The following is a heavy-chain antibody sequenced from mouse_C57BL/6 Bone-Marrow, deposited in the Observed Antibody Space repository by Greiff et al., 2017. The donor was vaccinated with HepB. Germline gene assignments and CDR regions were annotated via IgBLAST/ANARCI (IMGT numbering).Heavy chain of an antibody. J-gene: IGHJ4*01. D-gene: IGHD1-1*01. CDR2: ISDGGSYT. CDR3: AREGGSSLYYYAMDY. CDR1: GFTFSSYA. V-gene: IGHV5-4*01. Sequence: EVQVVESGGGLVKPGGSLKLSCAASGFTFSSYAMSWVRQTPEKRLEWVATISDGGSYTYYPDNVKGRFTISRDNAKNNRYLQMSHLKSEDTAMYYCAREGGSSLYYYAMDYWGQGTSVTVSS.